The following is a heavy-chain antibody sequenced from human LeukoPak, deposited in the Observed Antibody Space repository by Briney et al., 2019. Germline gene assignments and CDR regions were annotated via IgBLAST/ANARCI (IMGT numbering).Heavy chain of an antibody. CDR2: IRSSLST. CDR1: GFTFSNYA. J-gene: IGHJ4*02. D-gene: IGHD4-17*01. CDR3: ASHRYGDYFDY. V-gene: IGHV3-23*01. Sequence: GGSLRLSCAASGFTFSNYALSWVRQAPGKGLEWVSNIRSSLSTYYAGSVKGRFVISRDNSKNMVYLQMNSLRAEDTAIYFCASHRYGDYFDYWGQGTLVTVSS.